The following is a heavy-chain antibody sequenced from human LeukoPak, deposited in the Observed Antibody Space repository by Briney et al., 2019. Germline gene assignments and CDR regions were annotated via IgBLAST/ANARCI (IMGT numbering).Heavy chain of an antibody. V-gene: IGHV3-48*01. CDR3: ARDLDYVHALDI. Sequence: GGSLRLSCAASGFTFSSYNMNWVRQAPGKGLEWVPYISSSSSNIDYADSVKGRFTISRHNAKNSLFLQMNSLRAEDTAVYYCARDLDYVHALDIWGQGTVVTVSS. CDR1: GFTFSSYN. CDR2: ISSSSSNI. J-gene: IGHJ3*02. D-gene: IGHD4-17*01.